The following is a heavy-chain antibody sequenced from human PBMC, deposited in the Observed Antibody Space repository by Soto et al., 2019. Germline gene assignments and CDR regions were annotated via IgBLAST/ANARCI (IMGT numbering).Heavy chain of an antibody. D-gene: IGHD3-10*01. V-gene: IGHV4-4*07. CDR2: VYSSGTT. CDR1: GGSTNSYW. J-gene: IGHJ4*02. Sequence: LSLTCSVSGGSTNSYWWSWIRQPAGKGLEWIGRVYSSGTTDYNPSLNSRATLSVETSKNQFSLKLSSVTAADTAVYYCARDIGSYAYGEGYWGQGIQVTVSS. CDR3: ARDIGSYAYGEGY.